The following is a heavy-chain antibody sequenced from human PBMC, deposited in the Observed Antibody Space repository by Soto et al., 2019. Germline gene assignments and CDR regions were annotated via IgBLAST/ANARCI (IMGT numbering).Heavy chain of an antibody. CDR1: GFTFSTYV. Sequence: GGSLRLSCAASGFTFSTYVMHWVRQAPGKGLEWVAALWSDGSNKNYADSVKGRFTISRDNSKNTLFLQMNSLRAEDTAVYYCVRGNQVAYTNDCWGQGTLVTVSS. CDR3: VRGNQVAYTNDC. CDR2: LWSDGSNK. D-gene: IGHD2-15*01. J-gene: IGHJ4*01. V-gene: IGHV3-33*01.